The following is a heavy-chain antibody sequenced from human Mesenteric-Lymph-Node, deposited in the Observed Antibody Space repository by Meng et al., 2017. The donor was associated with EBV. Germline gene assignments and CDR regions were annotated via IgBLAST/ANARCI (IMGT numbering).Heavy chain of an antibody. D-gene: IGHD6-13*01. Sequence: VRLVAVGGGLVERGLALSVSSAASGITFCVYFMIWLRLGPGTGLELVSYIGLSGSTTSYADSVKGRFHPSRENAKNSLYLQMKSQRAEETAVYYCARAESSSSFDYWGQGTLVTVSS. CDR1: GITFCVYF. CDR2: IGLSGSTT. V-gene: IGHV3-11*01. J-gene: IGHJ4*02. CDR3: ARAESSSSFDY.